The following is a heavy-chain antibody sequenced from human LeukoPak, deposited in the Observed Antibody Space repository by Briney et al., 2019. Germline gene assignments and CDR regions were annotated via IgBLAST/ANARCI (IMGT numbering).Heavy chain of an antibody. CDR3: ARGPYSSDWYLGGLDV. V-gene: IGHV4-34*01. CDR2: INHSGRT. CDR1: GGSFSDYY. D-gene: IGHD6-19*01. Sequence: SETLSLTCGVYGGSFSDYYWSWIRLSPGKGLEWIGEINHSGRTNYNPSLKSRVTTSVDTSKKQFSLKLSSVTAADTAVYYCARGPYSSDWYLGGLDVWGRGTTVTVSS. J-gene: IGHJ6*02.